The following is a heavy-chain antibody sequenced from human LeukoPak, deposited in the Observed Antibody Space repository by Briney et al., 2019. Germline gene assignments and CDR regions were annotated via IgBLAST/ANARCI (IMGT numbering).Heavy chain of an antibody. CDR2: NSDGSST. Sequence: GGSLRLSCAASGFTFSSYWMHWVRQAPGKGLVWVSHNSDGSSTGYADSVKGRFTISRDNAKNTLYLQMTSLRAEDTAVYYCARAGIVRPRPDYWGQGTLVTVSS. V-gene: IGHV3-74*01. CDR1: GFTFSSYW. CDR3: ARAGIVRPRPDY. J-gene: IGHJ4*02. D-gene: IGHD1-14*01.